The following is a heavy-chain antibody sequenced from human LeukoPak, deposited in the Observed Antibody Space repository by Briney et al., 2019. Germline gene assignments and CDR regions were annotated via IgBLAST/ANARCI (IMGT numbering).Heavy chain of an antibody. CDR1: GFTFSSYW. CDR2: IKQDGSEK. V-gene: IGHV3-7*03. CDR3: AKDLERYYYLSGY. D-gene: IGHD3-10*01. Sequence: QPGGSLRLSCAASGFTFSSYWMSWVRQAPGKGLEWVANIKQDGSEKYYVDSVKGRFTISRDNAKNSLYLQMNSLRAEDTAVYYCAKDLERYYYLSGYWGQGTLVTVSS. J-gene: IGHJ4*02.